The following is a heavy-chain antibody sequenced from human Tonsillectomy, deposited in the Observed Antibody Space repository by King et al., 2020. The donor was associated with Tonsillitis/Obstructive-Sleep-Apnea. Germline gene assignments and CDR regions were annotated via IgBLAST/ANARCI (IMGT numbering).Heavy chain of an antibody. Sequence: VQLQESGPGLVKPSETLSLTCTVSGGSISSYYWSWIRQPPGKGLEWIGYIYYTGSTNYNSSLKSRVTISVDTSKNQFSLKLSSVTAADTAVYYCAGERYSTSSLDYWGQGTLVTVPS. CDR1: GGSISSYY. D-gene: IGHD6-6*01. CDR3: AGERYSTSSLDY. V-gene: IGHV4-59*01. J-gene: IGHJ4*02. CDR2: IYYTGST.